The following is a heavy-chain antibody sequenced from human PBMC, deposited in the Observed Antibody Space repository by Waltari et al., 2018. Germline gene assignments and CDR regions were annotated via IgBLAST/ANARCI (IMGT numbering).Heavy chain of an antibody. CDR1: GFTFSNFW. J-gene: IGHJ6*02. V-gene: IGHV3-7*01. Sequence: EVQMVESGGGLVQPGGSLRLSCAASGFTFSNFWMDWVRLAPGKGVEWVSNINPDGSAENYVDSVKGRFTIFRDNTKNSLYLQMNSLRAEDTAIYYCSESLNVWGPGTTVTVSS. CDR3: SESLNV. CDR2: INPDGSAE.